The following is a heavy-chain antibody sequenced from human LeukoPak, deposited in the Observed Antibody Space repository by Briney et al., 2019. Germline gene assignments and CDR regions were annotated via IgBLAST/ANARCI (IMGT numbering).Heavy chain of an antibody. Sequence: GGSLRLSCAASGFTFSSYSMNWVRQAPGKGLEWVSSISSSSSYIYYADSVKGRFTISRDNAKNSLYLQMNSLRAEDTAVYYCARDLLTVVTPGGYWGQGTLVTVSS. CDR1: GFTFSSYS. J-gene: IGHJ4*02. D-gene: IGHD4-23*01. V-gene: IGHV3-21*01. CDR3: ARDLLTVVTPGGY. CDR2: ISSSSSYI.